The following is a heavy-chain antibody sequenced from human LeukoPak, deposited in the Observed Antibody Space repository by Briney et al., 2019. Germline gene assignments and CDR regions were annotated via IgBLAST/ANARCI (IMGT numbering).Heavy chain of an antibody. CDR1: GFTFSTHS. Sequence: PGGSLRLSCAASGFTFSTHSMSWVRQAPGKGLEWVSSIDSGSSHIYYADSMKGRFTISRDNAKNSLFLQMGSLRAEDTAVYYCARDSRTQLDGYSPPYHFDFWGQGALVTVSS. CDR2: IDSGSSHI. D-gene: IGHD5-24*01. CDR3: ARDSRTQLDGYSPPYHFDF. J-gene: IGHJ4*02. V-gene: IGHV3-21*01.